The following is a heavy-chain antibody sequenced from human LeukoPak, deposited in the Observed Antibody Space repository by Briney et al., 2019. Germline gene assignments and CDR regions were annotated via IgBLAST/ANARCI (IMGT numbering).Heavy chain of an antibody. CDR2: LSGSGGST. CDR1: GFTFSNYA. CDR3: ARDRRTLEYYPDY. Sequence: GGSLRLSCAASGFTFSNYAMSWVRQAPGKGREGVSTLSGSGGSTYDADSVKGRFTISRDNSKNTLYLQMNSLGAEDTAVYYCARDRRTLEYYPDYWGQGTLVTVSS. D-gene: IGHD3-10*01. V-gene: IGHV3-23*01. J-gene: IGHJ4*02.